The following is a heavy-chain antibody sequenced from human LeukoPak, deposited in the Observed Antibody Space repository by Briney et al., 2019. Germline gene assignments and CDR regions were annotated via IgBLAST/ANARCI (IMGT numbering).Heavy chain of an antibody. CDR2: IIPIFGTA. J-gene: IGHJ4*02. CDR3: ARDIVVVPAAIGGLDY. CDR1: GGTFSSCG. Sequence: GSSVKVSCKASGGTFSSCGLSWVRQAPGQGLEWMGGIIPIFGTANYAQKFQGRVTMTRDTSTSTVYMELSSLRSEDTAVYYCARDIVVVPAAIGGLDYWGQGTLVTVSS. D-gene: IGHD2-2*02. V-gene: IGHV1-69*05.